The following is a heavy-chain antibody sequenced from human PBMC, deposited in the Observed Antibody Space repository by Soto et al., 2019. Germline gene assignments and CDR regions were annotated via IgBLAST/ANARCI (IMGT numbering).Heavy chain of an antibody. V-gene: IGHV1-3*01. CDR2: INAGTTKT. Sequence: QVPLVQSGAEVKEPGASVKVSCKASGYTFINYGIHWVRQAPGQSLEWMGRINAGTTKTKYSQKFQGRVTITSDTCASAVSNGVCSLTSEDTAVYFCAKVMWTVRDEYYYYVDVWGEGTTVTVAS. CDR1: GYTFINYG. J-gene: IGHJ6*03. CDR3: AKVMWTVRDEYYYYVDV. D-gene: IGHD2-21*01.